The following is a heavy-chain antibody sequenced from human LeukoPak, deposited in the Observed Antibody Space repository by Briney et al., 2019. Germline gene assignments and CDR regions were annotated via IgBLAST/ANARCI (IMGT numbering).Heavy chain of an antibody. CDR1: GGSVSSGSYY. V-gene: IGHV4-61*01. Sequence: SETLSLTCTVSGGSVSSGSYYWSWIRQPPGKGLEWIGYIYYSGGTNYNPSLKSRVTISVDTSKNQFSLKLSSVTAADTAVYYCARVQFLCSGGSCYLYYFDYWVQGTLVTVSP. D-gene: IGHD2-15*01. J-gene: IGHJ4*02. CDR3: ARVQFLCSGGSCYLYYFDY. CDR2: IYYSGGT.